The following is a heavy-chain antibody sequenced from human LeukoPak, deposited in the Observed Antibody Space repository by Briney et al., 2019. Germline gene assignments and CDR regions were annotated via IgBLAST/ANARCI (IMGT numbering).Heavy chain of an antibody. CDR1: GFTFSSYE. J-gene: IGHJ4*02. V-gene: IGHV3-48*03. CDR3: ASTSGYYLDY. D-gene: IGHD3-22*01. Sequence: GGSLRLSCAASGFTFSSYEMNWVRQAPGKGLEWVSYISSSGSTIYYADSVKGRFTISRDNAKNSLYLQMNSLRAEDTAVYYCASTSGYYLDYWGQGTLVTVSS. CDR2: ISSSGSTI.